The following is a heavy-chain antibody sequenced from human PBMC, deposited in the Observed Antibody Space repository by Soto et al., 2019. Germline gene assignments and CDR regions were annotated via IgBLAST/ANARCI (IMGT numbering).Heavy chain of an antibody. CDR2: IRSFDYRT. Sequence: GSLRLSCTASGFAFSQYGMSWVRQAPGKGLEWVSSIRSFDYRTNYADSVKGRFTISRDNSKSTLSLQMNSLRAEDTAVYYCAKDVESGWYEAFDYWGPGTLVTVSS. J-gene: IGHJ4*02. CDR1: GFAFSQYG. V-gene: IGHV3-23*01. D-gene: IGHD6-19*01. CDR3: AKDVESGWYEAFDY.